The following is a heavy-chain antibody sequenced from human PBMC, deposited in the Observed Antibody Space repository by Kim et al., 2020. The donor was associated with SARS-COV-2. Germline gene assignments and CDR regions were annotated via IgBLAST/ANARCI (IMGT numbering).Heavy chain of an antibody. CDR2: ISYDGSNK. D-gene: IGHD3-3*01. CDR1: GFTFSSYG. J-gene: IGHJ3*02. Sequence: GGSLRLSCAASGFTFSSYGMHWVRQAPGKGLEWVAVISYDGSNKYYADSVKGRFTISRDNSKNTLYLQMNSLRAEDTAVYYCARPREPTEEWFTNDAFDIWGQGTMVTVSS. V-gene: IGHV3-33*05. CDR3: ARPREPTEEWFTNDAFDI.